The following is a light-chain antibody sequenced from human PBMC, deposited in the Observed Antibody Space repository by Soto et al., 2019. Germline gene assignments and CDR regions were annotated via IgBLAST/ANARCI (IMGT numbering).Light chain of an antibody. J-gene: IGKJ2*01. CDR1: QSVTNNY. V-gene: IGKV3-20*01. CDR2: GSS. Sequence: EVVLTQSPGTLSLSPGERATLSCRASQSVTNNYFAWYQQKPGQGPRLLIFGSSDRATGIPDRFSGRGSGKDSPLTSSSLEPEDFAVYYCQQYGSSPPYTFGQGTKLEIK. CDR3: QQYGSSPPYT.